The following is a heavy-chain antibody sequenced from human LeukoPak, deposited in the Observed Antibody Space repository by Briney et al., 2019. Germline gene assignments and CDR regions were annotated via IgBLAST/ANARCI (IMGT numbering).Heavy chain of an antibody. CDR1: GGSISSGSYY. D-gene: IGHD6-19*01. V-gene: IGHV4-61*02. J-gene: IGHJ3*02. CDR2: IYTSGST. Sequence: PSETLSLTCTVSGGSISSGSYYWSGIRQPAGKGLEWIGRIYTSGSTNYNPSLKSRVTISVDTSKNQFSLKLSSVTAADTAVYYCAGEGAGDAFDIWGQGTMVTVSS. CDR3: AGEGAGDAFDI.